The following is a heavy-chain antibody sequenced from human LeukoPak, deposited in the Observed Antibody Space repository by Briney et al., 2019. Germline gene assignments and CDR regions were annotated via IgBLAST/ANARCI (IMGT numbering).Heavy chain of an antibody. D-gene: IGHD6-19*01. Sequence: RSSQTLSLTCTVSGGSISSGDYYWSWIRQPPGKGLEWIGYIYYSGSTYYNPSLKSRVTISVDTSKNQFSLKLSSVTAADTAVYYCAREQRGGWPRTFDYWGQGTLVTVS. CDR1: GGSISSGDYY. CDR3: AREQRGGWPRTFDY. V-gene: IGHV4-30-4*01. CDR2: IYYSGST. J-gene: IGHJ4*02.